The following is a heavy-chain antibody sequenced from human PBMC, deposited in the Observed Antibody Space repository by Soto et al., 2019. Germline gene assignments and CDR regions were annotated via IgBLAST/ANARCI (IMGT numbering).Heavy chain of an antibody. CDR3: ARNEPGYSGNGFAY. J-gene: IGHJ4*02. Sequence: QVQLVQSGAEVKKPGASVKVSCKASGYTFTGYYIHWVRQAPGQGLEWMGWINPNSGGKNYAQKFQGWVTMTRDTSISTVYMELSRLKSDDTAVYYCARNEPGYSGNGFAYWGQGTLVTVSS. CDR2: INPNSGGK. CDR1: GYTFTGYY. D-gene: IGHD5-12*01. V-gene: IGHV1-2*04.